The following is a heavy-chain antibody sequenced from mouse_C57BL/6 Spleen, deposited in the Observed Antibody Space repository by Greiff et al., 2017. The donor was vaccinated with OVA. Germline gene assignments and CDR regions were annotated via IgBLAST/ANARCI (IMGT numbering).Heavy chain of an antibody. V-gene: IGHV1-82*01. CDR1: GYAFSSSW. CDR3: ARRGYDYGAMDY. D-gene: IGHD2-4*01. Sequence: QVQLKQSGPELVKPGASVKISCKASGYAFSSSWMNWVKQRPGKGLEWIGRIYPGDGDTTYNGKFKGKATLTADKSSSTAYMQLSSLTSEDSAVYYCARRGYDYGAMDYWGQGTSVTVSS. J-gene: IGHJ4*01. CDR2: IYPGDGDT.